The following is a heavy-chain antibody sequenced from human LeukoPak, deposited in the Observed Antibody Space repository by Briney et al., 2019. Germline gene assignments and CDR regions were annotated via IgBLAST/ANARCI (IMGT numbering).Heavy chain of an antibody. J-gene: IGHJ5*02. V-gene: IGHV5-51*01. CDR3: ARLSDYDFWSGYSPRWYNWFDP. CDR2: IYPGDSDT. D-gene: IGHD3-3*01. Sequence: GASLKISCKGSGYSFTSYWIGWVRQMPGKGLEWMGIIYPGDSDTRYSPSFQGQVTISADKSISTAYLQWSSLKASDTAMYYCARLSDYDFWSGYSPRWYNWFDPWGQGTLVTVSS. CDR1: GYSFTSYW.